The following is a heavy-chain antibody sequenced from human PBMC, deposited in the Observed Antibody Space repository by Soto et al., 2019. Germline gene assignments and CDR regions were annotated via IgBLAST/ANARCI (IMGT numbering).Heavy chain of an antibody. D-gene: IGHD3-10*01. V-gene: IGHV3-23*01. CDR2: ISGSGGST. J-gene: IGHJ4*02. Sequence: GGSLRLSCAASGFTFSSYAMSWVRQAPGKGLEWVSAISGSGGSTYYADSVKGRFTISRDNSKNTLYLQMNSLRAEDTAVYYCAKDGLDGSGSYYFGPGYYFDYWGQGTLVTVSS. CDR1: GFTFSSYA. CDR3: AKDGLDGSGSYYFGPGYYFDY.